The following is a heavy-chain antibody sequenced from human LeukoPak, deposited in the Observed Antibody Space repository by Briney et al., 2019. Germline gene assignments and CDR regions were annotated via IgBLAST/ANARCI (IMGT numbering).Heavy chain of an antibody. V-gene: IGHV3-23*01. J-gene: IGHJ5*02. CDR3: AKGKDHSSGWYSWLDP. CDR1: GFTFSSYA. CDR2: ISGSGGST. Sequence: PGGSLRLSCAASGFTFSSYAMSWVRQAPGKGLEWVSAISGSGGSTYYADSVKGRFTISRDNSKNTLYLQMNSLRAEDTAVYYCAKGKDHSSGWYSWLDPWGQGTLVTVSS. D-gene: IGHD6-19*01.